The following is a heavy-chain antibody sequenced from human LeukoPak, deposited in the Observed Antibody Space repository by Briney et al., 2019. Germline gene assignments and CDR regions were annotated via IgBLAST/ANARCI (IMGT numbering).Heavy chain of an antibody. D-gene: IGHD1-26*01. CDR2: ISAYNGDT. CDR3: ARGVGAVPDY. V-gene: IGHV1-18*01. CDR1: GYTFTNYG. Sequence: VASVTVSFRASGYTFTNYGINWVRQAPGQGLEWMGWISAYNGDTKFAQNFQGRVTMTTDTSTSTAYMELRSLPSDDTAKYYCARGVGAVPDYWGQGTLVTASS. J-gene: IGHJ4*02.